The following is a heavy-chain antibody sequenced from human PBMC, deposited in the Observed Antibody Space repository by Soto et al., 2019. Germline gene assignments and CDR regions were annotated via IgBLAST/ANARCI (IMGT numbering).Heavy chain of an antibody. CDR2: IPYDGSNK. CDR3: AKDHYQMSRYYYNYGMDV. Sequence: PGGSLRLSCAASGFTFSSYGMHWVRQAPGKGLEWVAVIPYDGSNKYYADSVKGRFTISRDNSKNTLSLQMNSLRAEDTAIYFCAKDHYQMSRYYYNYGMDVWGQGTTVTVSS. J-gene: IGHJ6*02. D-gene: IGHD2-2*01. CDR1: GFTFSSYG. V-gene: IGHV3-30*18.